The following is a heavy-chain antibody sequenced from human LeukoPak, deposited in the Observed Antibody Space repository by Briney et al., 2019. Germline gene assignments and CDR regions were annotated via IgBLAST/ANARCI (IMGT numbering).Heavy chain of an antibody. J-gene: IGHJ4*02. CDR1: GFTFSSYA. CDR3: AKEAEGELHWGGYFEY. D-gene: IGHD3-16*01. Sequence: GGSLRLSCAASGFTFSSYAMSWVRQAPGKGLEWVSAIRNGGGSIYYADSVKGRFTISRDNSKNTLYLQMNSLRAEDTAVYYCAKEAEGELHWGGYFEYWGQGTLVTVSS. CDR2: IRNGGGSI. V-gene: IGHV3-23*01.